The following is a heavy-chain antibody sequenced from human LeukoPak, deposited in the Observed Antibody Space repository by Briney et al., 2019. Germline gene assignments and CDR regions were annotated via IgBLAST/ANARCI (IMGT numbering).Heavy chain of an antibody. CDR2: ISASDGTT. Sequence: PGGSLRLSCAASGFTFETYTMNWVRQAPGKGLEWVSSISASDGTTYYADSVRGRFVISRDNSRNTVHLQMSSLRAEDTAVYYCAKRKGVDSSSYYGGAFDIWGQGTWVSVSS. J-gene: IGHJ3*02. CDR3: AKRKGVDSSSYYGGAFDI. V-gene: IGHV3-23*01. CDR1: GFTFETYT. D-gene: IGHD2-2*01.